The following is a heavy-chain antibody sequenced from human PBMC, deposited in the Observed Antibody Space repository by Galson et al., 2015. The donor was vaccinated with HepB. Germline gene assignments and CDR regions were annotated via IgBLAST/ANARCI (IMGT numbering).Heavy chain of an antibody. V-gene: IGHV4-4*02. J-gene: IGHJ4*02. CDR3: ARAKEGRGYFDY. D-gene: IGHD3-10*01. CDR1: GDSISNDRW. Sequence: SETLSLTCAVSGDSISNDRWWSWVRQPPGEGLEWIGEAYHSGGTKYRPSLKSRVTISVDKSKNQFSLKLTSVTAADTAVYYCARAKEGRGYFDYWGQGTLVTVSS. CDR2: AYHSGGT.